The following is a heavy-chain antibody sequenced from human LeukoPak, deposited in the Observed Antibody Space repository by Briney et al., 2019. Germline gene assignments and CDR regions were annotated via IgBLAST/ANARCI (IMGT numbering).Heavy chain of an antibody. V-gene: IGHV4-34*01. CDR2: INHSGST. J-gene: IGHJ4*02. D-gene: IGHD3-9*01. Sequence: SETLSLTCAVYGGSFSGYYWSWIRQPPGKGLEWIGEINHSGSTNYNPSLKSRVTISIDTSKNQFSLKLSSVTAADTAVYYCARQGQDFDWSLTKYYFDYWGQGTLVTVSS. CDR1: GGSFSGYY. CDR3: ARQGQDFDWSLTKYYFDY.